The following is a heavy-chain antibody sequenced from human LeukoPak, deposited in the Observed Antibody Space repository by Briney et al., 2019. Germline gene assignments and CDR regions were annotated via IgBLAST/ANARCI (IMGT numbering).Heavy chain of an antibody. J-gene: IGHJ4*02. CDR3: ARGNYGDYVY. V-gene: IGHV4-59*01. CDR1: GGSISSYY. CDR2: IYYTGST. Sequence: SETLSLTCTVSGGSISSYYWSWIRQPPGKGLEWIGYIYYTGSTNYNPSLKSRVTISVDMSKNQFSLKLSSVTAADTAVYYCARGNYGDYVYWGQGTLVTVSS. D-gene: IGHD4-17*01.